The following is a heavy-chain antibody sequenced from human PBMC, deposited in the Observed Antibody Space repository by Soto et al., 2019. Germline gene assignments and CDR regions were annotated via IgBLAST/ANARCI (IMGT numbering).Heavy chain of an antibody. CDR3: AREPEPSYSSGPFGY. Sequence: ASVKVSCKASGYTFTSYGISWVRQAPGQGLEWMGWISAYNGNTNYAQKLQGRVTMTTDTSTSTAYMELRSLGSDDTAVYYCAREPEPSYSSGPFGYWGQGTLVTVSS. V-gene: IGHV1-18*04. CDR1: GYTFTSYG. J-gene: IGHJ4*02. D-gene: IGHD6-19*01. CDR2: ISAYNGNT.